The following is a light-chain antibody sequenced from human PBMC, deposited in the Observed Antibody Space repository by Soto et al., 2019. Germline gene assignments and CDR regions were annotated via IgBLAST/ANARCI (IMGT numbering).Light chain of an antibody. CDR2: GAS. Sequence: EIVLTQSPATLSVSPLARSNLXGRASQNVLSNLAWYQQKPGQAPRLLIYGASTRATGLPARFSGSGSGTQFTLTISSLQSEDFAVYYCQQYNNWPITFGQGTRLEI. CDR3: QQYNNWPIT. J-gene: IGKJ5*01. CDR1: QNVLSN. V-gene: IGKV3-15*01.